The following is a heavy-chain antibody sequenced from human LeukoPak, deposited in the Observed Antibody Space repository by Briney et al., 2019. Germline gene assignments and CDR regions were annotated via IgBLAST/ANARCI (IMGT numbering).Heavy chain of an antibody. CDR1: GITFSSYS. CDR2: FTASGTAM. CDR3: ASSGSYRFDY. V-gene: IGHV3-48*02. D-gene: IGHD1-26*01. Sequence: GGSLRLSCAASGITFSSYSMNWVRQAPGKGLEWVSHFTASGTAMFYADSVKGRFTISRDNAKNSLYLQMNSLRDEDTAVYYCASSGSYRFDYWGQGTLVTVSS. J-gene: IGHJ4*02.